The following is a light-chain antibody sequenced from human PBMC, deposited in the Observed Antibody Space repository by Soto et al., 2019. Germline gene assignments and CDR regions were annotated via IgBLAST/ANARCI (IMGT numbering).Light chain of an antibody. CDR2: GAS. V-gene: IGKV3-15*01. CDR3: QQYDEWPPSYT. CDR1: QSVSSN. J-gene: IGKJ2*01. Sequence: EIMMTQSPATLSVSPGERATLSCRASQSVSSNLAWYQQKPGQAPRLLIYGASTRATGIPARISGSGSGTEFTLTISSLQSEDFAVYYYQQYDEWPPSYTFGQGTKLEIK.